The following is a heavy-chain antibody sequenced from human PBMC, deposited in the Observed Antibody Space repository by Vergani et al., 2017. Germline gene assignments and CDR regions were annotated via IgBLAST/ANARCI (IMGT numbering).Heavy chain of an antibody. V-gene: IGHV4-31*03. CDR2: IYYSGST. D-gene: IGHD4-11*01. Sequence: QVQLQQWGAGLLKPSETLSLTCTVSGGSISSGGYYWSWIRQHPGKGLEWIGYIYYSGSTYYNPSLKSRVTISVDTSKNQFSLKLSSVTAADTAVYYCARDRDSNYDYYGMDVWGQGTTVTVSS. CDR3: ARDRDSNYDYYGMDV. CDR1: GGSISSGGYY. J-gene: IGHJ6*02.